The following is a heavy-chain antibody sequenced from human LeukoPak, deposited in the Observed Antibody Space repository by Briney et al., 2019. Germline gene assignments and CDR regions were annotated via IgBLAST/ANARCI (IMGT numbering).Heavy chain of an antibody. Sequence: GASVKVSCKASGYTFTSYGISWVRQAPGQGLEWMGWIRAYNGNTNYAQKLQGRVTMTTDTSTSTAYMELRSLRSDDTAVYYCARELTADQPYGDYPIYYYYGMDVWGQGTTVTVSS. CDR3: ARELTADQPYGDYPIYYYYGMDV. D-gene: IGHD4-17*01. J-gene: IGHJ6*02. CDR2: IRAYNGNT. V-gene: IGHV1-18*01. CDR1: GYTFTSYG.